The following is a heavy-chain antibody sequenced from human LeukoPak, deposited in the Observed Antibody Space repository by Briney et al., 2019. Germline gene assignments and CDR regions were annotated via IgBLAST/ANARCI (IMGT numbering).Heavy chain of an antibody. CDR3: AKGKVTIFGVVIIRPNWFDP. D-gene: IGHD3-3*01. CDR1: GFTFSSHG. J-gene: IGHJ5*02. CDR2: IRYDGSNK. V-gene: IGHV3-30*02. Sequence: GGSLRLSCAASGFTFSSHGMHWVRQAPGKGLEWVAFIRYDGSNKYYADSVKGRFTISRDNSKNTLYLQMNSLRAEDTAVYYCAKGKVTIFGVVIIRPNWFDPWGQGTLVTVSS.